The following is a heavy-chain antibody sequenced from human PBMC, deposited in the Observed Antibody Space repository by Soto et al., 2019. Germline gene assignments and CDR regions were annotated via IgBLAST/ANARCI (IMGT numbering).Heavy chain of an antibody. CDR2: ISGSGGST. J-gene: IGHJ4*02. V-gene: IGHV3-23*01. D-gene: IGHD2-15*01. Sequence: GGSLRLSCAASGFTFSDYGMSWVRQSPGKGLEWVSVISGSGGSTYYADSVKGRFTLSRDNSKNTVYLQMNSLRAEDTAVYYCAKDSPVGVPLLRDLHDWGPGTPVTVSS. CDR1: GFTFSDYG. CDR3: AKDSPVGVPLLRDLHD.